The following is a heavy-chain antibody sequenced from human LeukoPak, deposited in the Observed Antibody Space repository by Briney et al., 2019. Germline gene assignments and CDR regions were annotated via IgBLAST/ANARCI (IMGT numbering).Heavy chain of an antibody. J-gene: IGHJ4*02. Sequence: QAGGSLRLCCAASGFALSTYWMTWVRQAPGKGLEWVANIKQDGSEKYYVDSVKGRFTISRDNAKKLLYLQMNSLRVEDTAVYYCARDRGSSGRLGRFDNWGQGTLVTVSP. V-gene: IGHV3-7*01. D-gene: IGHD6-19*01. CDR2: IKQDGSEK. CDR1: GFALSTYW. CDR3: ARDRGSSGRLGRFDN.